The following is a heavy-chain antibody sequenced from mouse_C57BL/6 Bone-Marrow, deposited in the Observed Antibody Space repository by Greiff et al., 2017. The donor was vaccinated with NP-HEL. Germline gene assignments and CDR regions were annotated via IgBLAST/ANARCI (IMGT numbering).Heavy chain of an antibody. CDR1: GYAFSSSW. CDR2: IYPGDGDT. V-gene: IGHV1-82*01. Sequence: QVQLQQSGPELVKPGASVKISCKASGYAFSSSWMNWVKQRPGKGLEWIGGIYPGDGDTNYNGKFKGKATLTADKSSSTAYMQLSSLTAEDSAVYFCARDYGSSSYVWGTGTTVTVSS. CDR3: ARDYGSSSYV. D-gene: IGHD1-1*01. J-gene: IGHJ1*03.